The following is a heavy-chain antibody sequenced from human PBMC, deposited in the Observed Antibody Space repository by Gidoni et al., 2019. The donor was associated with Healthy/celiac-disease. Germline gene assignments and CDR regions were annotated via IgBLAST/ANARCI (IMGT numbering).Heavy chain of an antibody. V-gene: IGHV1-24*01. CDR1: GYTLTELS. D-gene: IGHD2-21*01. CDR2: FDHEDGET. Sequence: QVQLVQSGAEVKKPGASVKVSCKVSGYTLTELSMHWVRQDPGKGLEWMGGFDHEDGETIYAQKFQGRVTMTEDTSTDTAYMELSSLRSEDTAVYYCARAYHKVNINYYYYGMDVWGQGTTVTVSS. CDR3: ARAYHKVNINYYYYGMDV. J-gene: IGHJ6*02.